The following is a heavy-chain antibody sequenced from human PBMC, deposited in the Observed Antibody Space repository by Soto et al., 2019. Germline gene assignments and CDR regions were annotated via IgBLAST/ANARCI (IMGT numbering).Heavy chain of an antibody. CDR2: LFSNDEK. CDR1: GFSLSNARMG. D-gene: IGHD3-3*01. J-gene: IGHJ4*02. CDR3: ARISGYDFDY. V-gene: IGHV2-26*01. Sequence: QVTLKDSGPVLVKPTETLTLTCTVSGFSLSNARMGVSWIRQPPGKALEWLAHLFSNDEKSYSTSLKSRLTVSKDTSKSQVVLTMTNMDPVDTATYYCARISGYDFDYWGQGTLVTVSS.